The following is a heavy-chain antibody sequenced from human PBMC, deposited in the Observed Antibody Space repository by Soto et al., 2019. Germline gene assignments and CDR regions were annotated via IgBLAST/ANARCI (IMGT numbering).Heavy chain of an antibody. D-gene: IGHD3-3*01. J-gene: IGHJ6*02. CDR2: ISYDGSNK. Sequence: GGSLRLSCAASGFTFSSYGMHWVRQAPGKGLEWVAVISYDGSNKYYADSVKGRFTISRDNSKNTLYLQMNSLRAEDTAVYYCAKQVTIFGGVSVGMDVWGQGTTVTVSS. CDR1: GFTFSSYG. CDR3: AKQVTIFGGVSVGMDV. V-gene: IGHV3-30*18.